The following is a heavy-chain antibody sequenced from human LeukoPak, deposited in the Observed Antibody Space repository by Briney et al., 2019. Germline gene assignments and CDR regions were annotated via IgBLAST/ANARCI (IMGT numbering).Heavy chain of an antibody. J-gene: IGHJ4*02. V-gene: IGHV3-30*03. CDR2: LAHNGSRE. D-gene: IGHD3-10*01. CDR1: GFIFRNFG. Sequence: GGSLSLSCAASGFIFRNFGMHWGRQAPAKGLELVAVLAHNGSREYYADSVKGRFTISRKNSRNTLYVQTLSLRAEDTAAYFCGIASGSRSSYYFDNWGQGTLVTVST. CDR3: GIASGSRSSYYFDN.